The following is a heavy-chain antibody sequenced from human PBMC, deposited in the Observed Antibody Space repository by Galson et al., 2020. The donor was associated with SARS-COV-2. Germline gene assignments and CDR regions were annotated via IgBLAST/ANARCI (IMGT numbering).Heavy chain of an antibody. J-gene: IGHJ6*02. CDR2: IWYDGSNK. Sequence: PGGSLRLSCAASGFRFSSNWMSWVRQAPGKGLEWVAVIWYDGSNKYYADSVKGRFTISRDNSKNTLYLQMNSLRAEDTAVYYCVGGLSYYGMDVWGQGTTVTVSS. CDR3: VGGLSYYGMDV. CDR1: GFRFSSNW. V-gene: IGHV3-33*08.